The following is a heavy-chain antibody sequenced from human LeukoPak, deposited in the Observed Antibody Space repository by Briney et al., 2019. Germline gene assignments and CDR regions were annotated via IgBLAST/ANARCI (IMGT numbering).Heavy chain of an antibody. Sequence: GGSLRLSCAASGFTFSSYGMHWVRQAPGKGLEWVAFIRYDGSNKYYADSVKGRFTISRDNSKNTLYLQMNSLRAEDTAVYYCARESAGYCTNGVCYLFDYWGQGTLVTVSS. CDR1: GFTFSSYG. V-gene: IGHV3-30*02. CDR2: IRYDGSNK. J-gene: IGHJ4*02. D-gene: IGHD2-8*01. CDR3: ARESAGYCTNGVCYLFDY.